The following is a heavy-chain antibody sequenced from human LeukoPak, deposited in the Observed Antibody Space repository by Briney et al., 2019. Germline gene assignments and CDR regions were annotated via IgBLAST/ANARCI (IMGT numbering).Heavy chain of an antibody. Sequence: GGSLRLSCAASGFTFSKHWMSWVRQAPGKGLEWVANIKQDGSEKYYVDSVKGRFTISRDNAKNSLYLQMNSLRAEDTAVYYCARDFGRWFLDYWGQGTLVTVSS. V-gene: IGHV3-7*01. CDR2: IKQDGSEK. J-gene: IGHJ4*02. CDR1: GFTFSKHW. D-gene: IGHD4-23*01. CDR3: ARDFGRWFLDY.